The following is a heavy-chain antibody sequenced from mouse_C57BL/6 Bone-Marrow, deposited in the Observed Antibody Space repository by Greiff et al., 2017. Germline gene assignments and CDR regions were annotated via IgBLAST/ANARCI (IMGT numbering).Heavy chain of an antibody. D-gene: IGHD1-1*01. CDR2: ISYDGSN. CDR1: GYSITSGYY. J-gene: IGHJ1*03. Sequence: EVHLVESGPGLVKPSQSLSLTCSVTGYSITSGYYWNWIRQFPGNKLEWMGYISYDGSNNYNPSLKNRISITRDTSKNQFFLKLKSVTTEDTATYYCAREEVYGSSYWYFDVWGTGTTVTVSS. CDR3: AREEVYGSSYWYFDV. V-gene: IGHV3-6*01.